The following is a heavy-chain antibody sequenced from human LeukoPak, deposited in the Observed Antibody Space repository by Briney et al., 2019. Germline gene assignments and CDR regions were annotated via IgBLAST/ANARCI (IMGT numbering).Heavy chain of an antibody. CDR1: GGSISSGDYY. J-gene: IGHJ4*02. CDR2: IHYSGST. CDR3: ARSGGVRGHYFDY. V-gene: IGHV4-30-4*08. Sequence: SETLSLTCTVSGGSISSGDYYWSWIRQPPGQGLEWIGYIHYSGSTYYNPSLNSRVTISVDTSKNQFSLKLSSVTAADTAVYYCARSGGVRGHYFDYWGQGTLVTVSS. D-gene: IGHD3-10*01.